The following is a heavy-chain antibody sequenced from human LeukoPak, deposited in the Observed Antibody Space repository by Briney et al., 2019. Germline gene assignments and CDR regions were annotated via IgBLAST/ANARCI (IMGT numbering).Heavy chain of an antibody. CDR1: GYSISSGYY. Sequence: SETLSLTCTVSGYSISSGYYWGWIRQPPGKGLEWIGSIYHSGSTYYNPSLKSRVTISVDTSKNQFSLKLSSVTAADTAVYYCARGGSSGYYYFMPLDYWGQGTLVTVSS. CDR2: IYHSGST. CDR3: ARGGSSGYYYFMPLDY. J-gene: IGHJ4*02. V-gene: IGHV4-38-2*02. D-gene: IGHD3-22*01.